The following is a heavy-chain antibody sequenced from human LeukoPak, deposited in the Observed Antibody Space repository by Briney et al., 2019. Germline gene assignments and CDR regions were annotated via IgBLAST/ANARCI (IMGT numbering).Heavy chain of an antibody. J-gene: IGHJ4*02. CDR3: ARVQASYYDFWNGYYYVDY. CDR2: IKQDGSEK. D-gene: IGHD3-3*01. CDR1: GFTFSSYW. Sequence: PGGSLRLSCAASGFTFSSYWMSWVRQAPGKGLEWVANIKQDGSEKYYVDSVKGRFTISRDNAKNSLYLQMNSLRAEDTAVYYCARVQASYYDFWNGYYYVDYWGQGTLVTVSS. V-gene: IGHV3-7*01.